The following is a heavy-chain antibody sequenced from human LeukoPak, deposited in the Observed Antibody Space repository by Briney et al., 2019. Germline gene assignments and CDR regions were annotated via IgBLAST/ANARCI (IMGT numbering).Heavy chain of an antibody. CDR2: INHSGST. Sequence: SETLSLTCAVYGGSFSGYYWSWIRQPPGKGLEWIGEINHSGSTNYNPSLKSRVTISVDTSKIQFSLKLSSVTAADTAVYYCASAGAAANWFDLWGQGTLVTVSS. J-gene: IGHJ5*02. V-gene: IGHV4-34*01. CDR1: GGSFSGYY. D-gene: IGHD6-13*01. CDR3: ASAGAAANWFDL.